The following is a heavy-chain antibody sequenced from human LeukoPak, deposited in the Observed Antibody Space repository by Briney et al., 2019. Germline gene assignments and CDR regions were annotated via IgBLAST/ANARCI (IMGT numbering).Heavy chain of an antibody. CDR3: AREDGLVVDTAMVLDY. V-gene: IGHV1-18*04. Sequence: ASVKVSCKASGYTFTSYGISWVRQAPGQGLEWMGWISAYNGNTNHAQKLQGRVTMTTDTSTSTAYMELRSLRSDDTAVYYCAREDGLVVDTAMVLDYWGQGTLVTVSS. CDR1: GYTFTSYG. D-gene: IGHD5-18*01. J-gene: IGHJ4*02. CDR2: ISAYNGNT.